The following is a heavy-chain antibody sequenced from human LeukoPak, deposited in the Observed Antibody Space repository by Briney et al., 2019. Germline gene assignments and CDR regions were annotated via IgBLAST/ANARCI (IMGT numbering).Heavy chain of an antibody. D-gene: IGHD2-15*01. Sequence: SETLSLTCTASGGSISSYYWSWIRQPPGMGLEWIGYIYYSGSTNYNPSLKSRVTISVDTSKNQFSLKLSSVTAADTAVYYCALLDYYYGMDVWGQGTTVTVSS. CDR2: IYYSGST. J-gene: IGHJ6*02. CDR1: GGSISSYY. V-gene: IGHV4-59*08. CDR3: ALLDYYYGMDV.